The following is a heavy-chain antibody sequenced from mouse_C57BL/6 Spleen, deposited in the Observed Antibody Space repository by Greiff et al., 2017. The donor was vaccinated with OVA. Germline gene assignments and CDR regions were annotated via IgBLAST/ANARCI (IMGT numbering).Heavy chain of an antibody. CDR3: ARTIYYDYDGRFDY. CDR1: GYAFTNYL. V-gene: IGHV1-54*01. J-gene: IGHJ2*01. D-gene: IGHD2-4*01. CDR2: INPGSGGT. Sequence: VQLQESGAELVRPGTSVKVSCKASGYAFTNYLIEWVKQRPGQGLEWIGVINPGSGGTNYNEKFKGKATLTADKSSSTAYMQLSSLTSEDSAVYFCARTIYYDYDGRFDYWGQGTTLTVSS.